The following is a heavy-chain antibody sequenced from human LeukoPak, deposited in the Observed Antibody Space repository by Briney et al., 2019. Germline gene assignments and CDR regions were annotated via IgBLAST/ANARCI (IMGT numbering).Heavy chain of an antibody. CDR2: IWYDGSNK. CDR3: ARVNYGDYSDY. J-gene: IGHJ4*02. D-gene: IGHD4-17*01. Sequence: XXXRXXXGXGLEWVAVIWYDGSNKYYADSVKGRFTISRDNSKNTLYLQMNSLRAEDTAVYYCARVNYGDYSDYWGQGTLVTVSS. V-gene: IGHV3-33*01.